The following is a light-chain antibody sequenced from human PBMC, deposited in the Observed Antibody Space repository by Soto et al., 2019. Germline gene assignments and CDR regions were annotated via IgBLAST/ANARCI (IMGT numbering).Light chain of an antibody. J-gene: IGKJ3*01. Sequence: DIQMTQSPSSLSASVGDRVTITCRASQTLIRYLNWYQQKPGRAPNLLIYAASSLHTGVPSRFSASGSGTEFTLTISSLQPEDAATYYCKQSYSTLFTFGHGTRVEIK. CDR3: KQSYSTLFT. CDR2: AAS. CDR1: QTLIRY. V-gene: IGKV1-39*01.